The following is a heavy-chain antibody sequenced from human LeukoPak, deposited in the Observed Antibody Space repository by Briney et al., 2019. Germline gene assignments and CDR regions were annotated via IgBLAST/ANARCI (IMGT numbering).Heavy chain of an antibody. D-gene: IGHD3-10*01. J-gene: IGHJ4*02. CDR3: ARGGQRVWFGEYNDY. CDR2: INPSGGST. CDR1: GYTFTSYY. V-gene: IGHV1-46*01. Sequence: ASVKVSCKASGYTFTSYYMHWVRQAPGQGLGWMGIINPSGGSTSYAQKFQGRVTMTRDTSTSAVYMELSSLRSGDTAVYYCARGGQRVWFGEYNDYWGQGTLVTVSS.